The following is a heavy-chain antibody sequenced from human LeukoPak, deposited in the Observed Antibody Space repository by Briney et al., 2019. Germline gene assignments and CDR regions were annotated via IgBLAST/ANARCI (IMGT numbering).Heavy chain of an antibody. V-gene: IGHV3-49*03. J-gene: IGHJ4*02. D-gene: IGHD3-22*01. Sequence: GGSLTLSCTVSGFPLGDYAVSWIRQATGKGLDWVGFISSKTYGWTTEYSASVKGRFTISRDDSKRIAYLQMNSLKTDDTAVYFCTEGSSGPYYYWGQGTLVSVSS. CDR2: ISSKTYGWTT. CDR3: TEGSSGPYYY. CDR1: GFPLGDYA.